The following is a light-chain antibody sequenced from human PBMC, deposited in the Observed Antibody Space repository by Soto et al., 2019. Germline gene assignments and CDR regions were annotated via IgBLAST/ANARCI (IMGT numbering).Light chain of an antibody. CDR3: QQSYSTLLS. Sequence: DIELTQSPSSLSASVGDRVTITCRASQSISTFLNWYQHKRGKAPKLLIHGASSLQSGVPFRFTGSGSGTDFSLTLSRLQPEESATYYWQQSYSTLLSFGGGTKVEI. J-gene: IGKJ4*01. CDR2: GAS. CDR1: QSISTF. V-gene: IGKV1-39*01.